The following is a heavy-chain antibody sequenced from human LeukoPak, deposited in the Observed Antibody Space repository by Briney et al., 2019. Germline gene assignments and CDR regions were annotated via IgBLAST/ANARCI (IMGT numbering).Heavy chain of an antibody. CDR2: IYYSGST. CDR1: GGSISSYY. D-gene: IGHD5-18*01. V-gene: IGHV4-59*01. Sequence: PSETLSLTCTLSGGSISSYYWSWIRQPPGRGLEWIGYIYYSGSTNYNPSLKSRVTISVDTSKNQFSLKLSSVTAADTAVYYCAREGGYSYGYLFGMDVWGQGTTVTVSS. J-gene: IGHJ6*02. CDR3: AREGGYSYGYLFGMDV.